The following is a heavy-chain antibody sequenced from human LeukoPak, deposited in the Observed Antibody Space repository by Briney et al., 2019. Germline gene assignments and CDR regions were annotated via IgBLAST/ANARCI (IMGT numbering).Heavy chain of an antibody. CDR3: ARGGYYYDSSGYSHLPDY. J-gene: IGHJ4*02. CDR2: IIPIVGTT. Sequence: SVKVSCKASGYTFTSYYMRWVRQAPGQGLEWMGGIIPIVGTTNYAQMFQGRVTITADESTSTAYMELSSLRSEDTAVYYCARGGYYYDSSGYSHLPDYWGQGTLVTVSA. D-gene: IGHD3-22*01. CDR1: GYTFTSYY. V-gene: IGHV1-69*13.